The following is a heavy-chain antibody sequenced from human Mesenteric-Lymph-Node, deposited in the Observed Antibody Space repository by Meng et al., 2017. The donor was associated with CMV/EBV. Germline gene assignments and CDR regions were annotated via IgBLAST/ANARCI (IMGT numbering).Heavy chain of an antibody. J-gene: IGHJ4*02. D-gene: IGHD2-15*01. CDR1: GFTFSSYA. CDR2: ISWNSGSI. Sequence: SLKISCAASGFTFSSYAMHWVRQAPGKGLEWVSGISWNSGSIGYADSVKGRFTISRDNAKNSLYLQMNSLRAEDTALYYCAKDLEGGLDYWGQGTLVTVSS. CDR3: AKDLEGGLDY. V-gene: IGHV3-9*01.